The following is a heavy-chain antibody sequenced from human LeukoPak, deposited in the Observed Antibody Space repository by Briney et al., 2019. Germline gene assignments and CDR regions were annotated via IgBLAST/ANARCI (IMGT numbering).Heavy chain of an antibody. CDR3: AKDQSRVGASDPFDY. CDR1: GFTFSSCA. D-gene: IGHD1-26*01. Sequence: GGSLRLSCAASGFTFSSCAMTWVRQAPGKGLEWVSSISGSGATTYNADSVKGRFTISRDNSNNTVYLQMNSLRAEDTAVYYCAKDQSRVGASDPFDYWGQGMQVGVSS. CDR2: ISGSGATT. J-gene: IGHJ4*02. V-gene: IGHV3-23*01.